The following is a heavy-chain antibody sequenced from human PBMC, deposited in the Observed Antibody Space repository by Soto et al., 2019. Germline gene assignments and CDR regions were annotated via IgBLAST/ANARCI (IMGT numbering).Heavy chain of an antibody. CDR3: ARVLSSTSYYGMDV. CDR1: GFTFSDYY. V-gene: IGHV3-11*06. Sequence: PWGSLRLSCAASGFTFSDYYMSWIRQAPGKGLEWVSYISSSSSYTNYADSVKGRFTISRDNAKNSLYLQMNSLRAEDTAVYYCARVLSSTSYYGMDVWGQGTTVTVSS. CDR2: ISSSSSYT. D-gene: IGHD2-2*01. J-gene: IGHJ6*02.